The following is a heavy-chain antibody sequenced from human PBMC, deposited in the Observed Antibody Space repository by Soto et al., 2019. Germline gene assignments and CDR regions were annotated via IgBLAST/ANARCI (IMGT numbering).Heavy chain of an antibody. CDR2: FIGPSYVS. CDR3: AKTPMEAVGTQFFDL. CDR1: GFALAGFA. J-gene: IGHJ4*02. Sequence: GGSLSLSGVGLGFALAGFALAWVRQPPGKGLEGAQSFIGPSYVSFTADSLRGGSTVSMTNSKASLFLQMKNLRAEDTAIYYCAKTPMEAVGTQFFDLWGQGTLVTVSS. D-gene: IGHD6-19*01. V-gene: IGHV3-23*01.